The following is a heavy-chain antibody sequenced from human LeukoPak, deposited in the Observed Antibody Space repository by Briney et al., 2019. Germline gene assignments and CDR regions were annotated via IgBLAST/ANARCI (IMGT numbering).Heavy chain of an antibody. CDR3: AREGGIAAAGINDY. CDR1: GGSISSYY. CDR2: IYTSGST. Sequence: SETLSLTCTVSGGSISSYYWSWIRQPAGKGLEWIGRIYTSGSTNYNPSLKSRVTMSVDTSKNQFSLKLSSVTAADTAVYYCAREGGIAAAGINDYWGQGALVTVSS. D-gene: IGHD6-13*01. V-gene: IGHV4-4*07. J-gene: IGHJ4*02.